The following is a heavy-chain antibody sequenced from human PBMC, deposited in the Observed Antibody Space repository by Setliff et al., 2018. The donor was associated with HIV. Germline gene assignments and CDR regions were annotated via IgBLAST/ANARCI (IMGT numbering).Heavy chain of an antibody. CDR1: GASIGSSTYY. V-gene: IGHV4-39*01. D-gene: IGHD2-21*01. CDR2: IYYSGTT. CDR3: ARLYSTVTPDI. Sequence: SETLSLTCTVSGASIGSSTYYWGCIRQPPGKGLEWLGTIYYSGTTYYNPSLKSRVTISVDTSKNQFSLKLSSVTAADTAVYYCARLYSTVTPDIWGKGTTVTVSS. J-gene: IGHJ6*04.